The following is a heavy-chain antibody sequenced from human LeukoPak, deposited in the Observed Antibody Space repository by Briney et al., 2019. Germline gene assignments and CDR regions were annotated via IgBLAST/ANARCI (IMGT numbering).Heavy chain of an antibody. J-gene: IGHJ4*02. V-gene: IGHV3-9*01. CDR3: AKDRAIFVHYFDG. CDR2: ISGDSNRI. Sequence: GGSLRLSCVASGFTFDEYAMHWVRQIPGKGLEWVIGISGDSNRIDYADSVKGRFTISRDNAKNSVYLQMNSLRAEDTALYYCAKDRAIFVHYFDGWGQGTLVTASS. CDR1: GFTFDEYA.